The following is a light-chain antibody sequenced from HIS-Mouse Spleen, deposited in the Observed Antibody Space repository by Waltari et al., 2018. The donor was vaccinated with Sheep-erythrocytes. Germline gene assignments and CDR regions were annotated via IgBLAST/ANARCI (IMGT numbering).Light chain of an antibody. CDR2: DAS. CDR1: KDISNY. CDR3: QQYDNLLT. J-gene: IGKJ4*01. Sequence: DIQMTQSPSSLSASVGDRVTITCQASKDISNYLNWYQQKPGKATKLLFYDASNLETGVPSRFSGSGSGTDFTFTISSLQPEDIATYYCQQYDNLLTFGGGTKVEIK. V-gene: IGKV1-33*01.